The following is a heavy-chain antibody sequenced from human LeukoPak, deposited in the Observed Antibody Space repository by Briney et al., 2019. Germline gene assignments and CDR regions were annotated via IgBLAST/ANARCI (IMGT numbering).Heavy chain of an antibody. CDR2: ISGTNATI. CDR3: ARGRGYRFGHGGYTHY. CDR1: GFTLTISS. V-gene: IGHV3-48*01. Sequence: GGSLPLLFAAPGFTLTISSVNAVCQAPGKGLEWVSYISGTNATIYYADSVKGRFTISRDNAKNSLYLQLNSLRAEDTAVYSYARGRGYRFGHGGYTHYGAEGPLVTVSS. D-gene: IGHD5-18*01. J-gene: IGHJ4*02.